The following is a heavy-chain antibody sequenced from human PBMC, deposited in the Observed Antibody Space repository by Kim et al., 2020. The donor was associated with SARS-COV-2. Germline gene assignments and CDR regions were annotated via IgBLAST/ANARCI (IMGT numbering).Heavy chain of an antibody. CDR3: AKTRITMIVVEAFDI. V-gene: IGHV3-23*01. D-gene: IGHD3-22*01. Sequence: GGSLRLSCAASGFTFSSYAMSWVRQAPGKGLEWVSAISGSGGSTYYADSVKVRFTISRDNSKNTLYLQMNILRAEDTAVYYCAKTRITMIVVEAFDIWGQGTMVTVSS. CDR2: ISGSGGST. J-gene: IGHJ3*02. CDR1: GFTFSSYA.